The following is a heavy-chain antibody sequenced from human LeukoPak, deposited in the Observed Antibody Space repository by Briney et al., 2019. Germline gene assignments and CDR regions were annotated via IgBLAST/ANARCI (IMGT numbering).Heavy chain of an antibody. CDR3: ARGYCSSTSCPKAHYFDY. CDR2: INSDESST. D-gene: IGHD2-2*01. CDR1: GFTFSSCW. Sequence: GGSLRLSCAASGFTFSSCWMHWVRQAPGKGLVWVSRINSDESSTSYADSVKGRFTISRDNAKNTLYLQMNSLRAEDTAVYYCARGYCSSTSCPKAHYFDYWGQGTLVTVSS. V-gene: IGHV3-74*01. J-gene: IGHJ4*02.